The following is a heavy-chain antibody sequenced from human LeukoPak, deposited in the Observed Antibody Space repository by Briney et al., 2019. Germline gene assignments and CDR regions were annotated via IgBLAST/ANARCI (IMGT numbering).Heavy chain of an antibody. Sequence: GGSLRLSCTASGFTFSSYSMNWVRQAPGKGLEWVSYISSSGSTIYYADSVKGRFTISRDNAKNSLYLQMNSLRAEDTAVYYCARLAGSKYYYYYMDVWGKGTTVTVSS. J-gene: IGHJ6*03. CDR1: GFTFSSYS. V-gene: IGHV3-48*04. CDR3: ARLAGSKYYYYYMDV. CDR2: ISSSGSTI. D-gene: IGHD1-1*01.